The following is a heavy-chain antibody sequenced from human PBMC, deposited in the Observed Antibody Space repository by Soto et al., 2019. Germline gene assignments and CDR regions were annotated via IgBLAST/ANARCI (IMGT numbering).Heavy chain of an antibody. CDR1: GFTFSSYS. V-gene: IGHV3-23*01. J-gene: IGHJ4*02. CDR3: AKKVNSGPGSQYFDY. Sequence: LRLSCAASGFTFSSYSMSWVRQAPGKGLEWVSGFRTGADDGTTYYADSVKGRFTISRDISKNTLFLQMNSLRAEDTAIYYCAKKVNSGPGSQYFDYWGQGTLVTVSS. CDR2: FRTGADDGTT. D-gene: IGHD3-10*01.